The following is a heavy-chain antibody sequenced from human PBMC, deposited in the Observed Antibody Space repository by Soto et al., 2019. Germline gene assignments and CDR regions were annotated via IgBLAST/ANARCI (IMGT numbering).Heavy chain of an antibody. CDR3: ARGSSSWFDP. V-gene: IGHV4-30-2*01. CDR1: GGSISSGGYS. Sequence: PSETLSLTCAVSGGSISSGGYSWSWIRQPPGKGLEWIGYIYHSGSTYYNPSLKSRVTISVDRSKNQFSLKLSSVTAADTAVYYCARGSSSWFDPWGQGTLVTVSS. D-gene: IGHD6-6*01. J-gene: IGHJ5*02. CDR2: IYHSGST.